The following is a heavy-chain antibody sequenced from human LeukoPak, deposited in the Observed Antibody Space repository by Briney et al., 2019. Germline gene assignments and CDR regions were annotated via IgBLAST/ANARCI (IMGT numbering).Heavy chain of an antibody. CDR1: GFTFSSYA. J-gene: IGHJ3*02. D-gene: IGHD4-17*01. CDR3: AKDQRATVTARGGFDI. V-gene: IGHV3-23*01. CDR2: ISGSGGST. Sequence: PGGCLRLSCAASGFTFSSYAMSWVRQAPGKGLEWVSAISGSGGSTYYADSVKGRFTISRDNSKNTLYLHMNSLRAEDTAVYYCAKDQRATVTARGGFDIWGQGTMVTVSS.